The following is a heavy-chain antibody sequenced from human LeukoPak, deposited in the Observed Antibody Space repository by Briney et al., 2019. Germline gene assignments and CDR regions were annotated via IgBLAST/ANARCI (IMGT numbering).Heavy chain of an antibody. CDR2: ISYDGSNK. D-gene: IGHD3-22*01. J-gene: IGHJ4*02. CDR3: ARDHDSSGYHSMGDDY. Sequence: GGSLRLSCAASGFTFGSYAMHWVRQAPGKGLEWVAVISYDGSNKYYADSVKGRFTISRDNSKNTLYLQMNSLRAEDTAVYYCARDHDSSGYHSMGDDYWGQGTLVTVSS. CDR1: GFTFGSYA. V-gene: IGHV3-30*04.